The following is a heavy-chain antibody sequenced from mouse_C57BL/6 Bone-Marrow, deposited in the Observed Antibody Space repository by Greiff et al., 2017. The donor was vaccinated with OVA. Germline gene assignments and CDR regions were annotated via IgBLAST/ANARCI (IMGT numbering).Heavy chain of an antibody. CDR3: AKLLRSSYYAMDY. CDR1: GFSLTSYG. V-gene: IGHV2-5*01. J-gene: IGHJ4*01. CDR2: IWRGGST. D-gene: IGHD1-1*01. Sequence: VKLVESGPGLVQPSQSLSITCTVSGFSLTSYGVHWVRQSPGKGLEWLGVIWRGGSTDYNAAFMSRLSITKDNSNSQVFFKMNSLQADDTAIYYFAKLLRSSYYAMDYWGQGTSVTVSS.